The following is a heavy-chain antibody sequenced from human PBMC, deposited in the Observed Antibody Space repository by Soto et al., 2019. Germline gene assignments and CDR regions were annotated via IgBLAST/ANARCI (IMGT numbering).Heavy chain of an antibody. V-gene: IGHV2-5*02. CDR1: GFSLSTSGVG. CDR2: IYWDDDK. D-gene: IGHD2-15*01. CDR3: AHRPSYCSGGSCYSGFDY. J-gene: IGHJ4*02. Sequence: QITLKESGPTLVKPTQTLTLTCTFSGFSLSTSGVGVGWIRQPPGQALEWLALIYWDDDKRYSPSLKSRLTITKDTSQNHVVLTMTNMDPVDTATYYCAHRPSYCSGGSCYSGFDYWGQGTLVTVSS.